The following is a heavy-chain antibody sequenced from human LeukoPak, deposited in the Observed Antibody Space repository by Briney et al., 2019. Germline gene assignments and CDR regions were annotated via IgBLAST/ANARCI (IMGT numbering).Heavy chain of an antibody. J-gene: IGHJ5*02. CDR3: AKDMELAS. Sequence: PGRSLRLSCAASGFTFSSYGMHWVRQAPGKGLEWVAVISYDGSNKYYAESVKGRFTISRDNSKNTLYLQMNNLRGEDTAEYYCAKDMELASWGQGTLVTVSS. CDR1: GFTFSSYG. V-gene: IGHV3-30*18. D-gene: IGHD1-26*01. CDR2: ISYDGSNK.